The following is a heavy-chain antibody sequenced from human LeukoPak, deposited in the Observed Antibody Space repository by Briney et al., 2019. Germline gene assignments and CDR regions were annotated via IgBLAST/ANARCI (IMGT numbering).Heavy chain of an antibody. CDR2: INPTDSNV. CDR1: GYSFTTYW. V-gene: IGHV5-51*01. CDR3: ARSGGYYYYYMDV. D-gene: IGHD2-15*01. Sequence: GESLKISCKGSGYSFTTYWIGWVRQTPGKALEWMGIINPTDSNVRYNPSFEGQVTISVDKSISTAYLQWSSLKASDTAMYYCARSGGYYYYYMDVWGKGTTVTVSS. J-gene: IGHJ6*03.